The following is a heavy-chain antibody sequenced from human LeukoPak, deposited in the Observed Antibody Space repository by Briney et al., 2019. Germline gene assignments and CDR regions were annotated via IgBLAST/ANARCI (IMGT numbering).Heavy chain of an antibody. J-gene: IGHJ6*02. CDR1: GGTFSSYA. CDR2: INPNSGGT. CDR3: ARLSGMDV. Sequence: GASVKVSCKASGGTFSSYAISWVRQAPGQGLEWMGRINPNSGGTNYAQKFQGRVTMTRDTSISTAYMELSRLRSDDTAVYYCARLSGMDVWGQGTTVTVSS. V-gene: IGHV1-2*06.